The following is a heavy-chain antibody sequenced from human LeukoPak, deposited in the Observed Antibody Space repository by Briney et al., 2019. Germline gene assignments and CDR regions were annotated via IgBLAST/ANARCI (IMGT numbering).Heavy chain of an antibody. CDR2: IYYSGST. J-gene: IGHJ3*02. CDR1: GGSISSYY. Sequence: PSETLSLTCTVSGGSISSYYWSWIRHPPGKGLVWIGYIYYSGSTNYNPSLKSRVTISVDTSKNQFSLKLSSVTAADTAVYYCARATRAAANAFDIWGQGTMVTVSS. CDR3: ARATRAAANAFDI. V-gene: IGHV4-59*01. D-gene: IGHD6-13*01.